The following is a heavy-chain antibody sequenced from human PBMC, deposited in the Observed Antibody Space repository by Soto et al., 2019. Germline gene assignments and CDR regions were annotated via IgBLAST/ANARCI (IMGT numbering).Heavy chain of an antibody. CDR3: ARPARDGDGYNASYI. D-gene: IGHD5-12*01. J-gene: IGHJ3*02. CDR2: IIPIFGTA. CDR1: GGTFSSYA. V-gene: IGHV1-69*01. Sequence: QVQLVQSGAEVKKPGSSVKVSCKASGGTFSSYAISWVRQAPGQGLEWMGGIIPIFGTANYAQKFQGRVTITADESTSTAYMELSRRRSEDTAVYYCARPARDGDGYNASYIRGQGTMVTVSS.